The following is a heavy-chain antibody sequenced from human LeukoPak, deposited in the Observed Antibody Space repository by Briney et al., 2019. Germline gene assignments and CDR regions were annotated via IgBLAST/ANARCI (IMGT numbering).Heavy chain of an antibody. J-gene: IGHJ4*02. V-gene: IGHV4-34*01. CDR2: INHSGST. D-gene: IGHD3-10*01. CDR3: ARDVTMVRGIDY. Sequence: SETLSLTCAVYGGSFSGYYWSWIRQPPGKRLEWIGEINHSGSTNYNPSLKSRVTISVDTSKNQFSLKLSSVTAADTAVYYCARDVTMVRGIDYWGQGTLVTVSS. CDR1: GGSFSGYY.